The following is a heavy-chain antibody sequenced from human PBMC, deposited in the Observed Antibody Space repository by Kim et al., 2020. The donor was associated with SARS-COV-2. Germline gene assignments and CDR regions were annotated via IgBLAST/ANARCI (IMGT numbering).Heavy chain of an antibody. J-gene: IGHJ4*02. CDR1: GFTFDDYA. V-gene: IGHV3-43*02. D-gene: IGHD6-19*01. CDR3: VRGQEWLIKN. CDR2: ISRDGGEI. Sequence: GGSLRLSCAASGFTFDDYAMQWFRQIPGKGLEWVSLISRDGGEIKYADSVKGRFTISRDNSKKSLYLQMNSLRSEDTALYYCVRGQEWLIKNWGQGTLVTVAA.